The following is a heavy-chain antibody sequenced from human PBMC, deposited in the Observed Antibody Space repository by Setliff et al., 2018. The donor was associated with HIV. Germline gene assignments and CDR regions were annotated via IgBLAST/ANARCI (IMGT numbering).Heavy chain of an antibody. V-gene: IGHV1-69*13. CDR2: IIPIFGTA. Sequence: SVKVSCKASGGTFNSYAISWVRQAPGQGLEWMGGIIPIFGTANYAQKFQGRVTITADESTSTAYMELSSLRSEDTAVYYCARESFWSGYSPGGFDYWGQGTLVTVSS. CDR1: GGTFNSYA. J-gene: IGHJ4*02. D-gene: IGHD3-3*01. CDR3: ARESFWSGYSPGGFDY.